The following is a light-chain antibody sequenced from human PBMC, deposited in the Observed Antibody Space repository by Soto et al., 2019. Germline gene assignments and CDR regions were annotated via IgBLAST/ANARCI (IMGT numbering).Light chain of an antibody. J-gene: IGKJ4*01. CDR2: AAS. CDR3: QQLNSYPT. CDR1: QGISSY. V-gene: IGKV1-9*01. Sequence: DIQLTQSPSFLSASVGDRVAIACRASQGISSYLAWYQQQPGKAPKLLIYAASTLQRGVPSRFGGSGSGTEFTLTISSLQPEDFATYYCQQLNSYPTFGGGTKVDIK.